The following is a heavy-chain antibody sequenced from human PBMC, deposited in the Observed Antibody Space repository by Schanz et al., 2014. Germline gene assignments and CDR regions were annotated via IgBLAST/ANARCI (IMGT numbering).Heavy chain of an antibody. V-gene: IGHV3-30*02. Sequence: QVQLVESGGGVVQPGGSLRLSCAASGFIFRTYGMHWVRQAPGKGLEWVAFIHYDGTYKYYADSVKGRFTISRDNSENTLYLQMNSLRAEDTAVYYCVKDLQRELLRDDHYYGMDVWGQGTTVTVSS. D-gene: IGHD1-26*01. CDR1: GFIFRTYG. CDR2: IHYDGTYK. J-gene: IGHJ6*02. CDR3: VKDLQRELLRDDHYYGMDV.